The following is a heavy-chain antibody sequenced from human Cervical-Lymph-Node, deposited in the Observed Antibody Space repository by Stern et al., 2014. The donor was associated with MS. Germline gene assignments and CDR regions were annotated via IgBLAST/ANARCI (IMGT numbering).Heavy chain of an antibody. V-gene: IGHV1-69*09. CDR3: ARGIVTNRPASTLHNLFDP. CDR1: GGKFSSSFA. CDR2: IIPIIGLA. Sequence: VQLVESGAEVKKPGSSVNVSCQASGGKFSSSFAVSWVRQAPGQGLEWMGRIIPIIGLANYAQKFETSLTITADRSTSTVYMALSSLTSDDTALYYCARGIVTNRPASTLHNLFDPWGQGTLVTVSS. J-gene: IGHJ5*02. D-gene: IGHD4-17*01.